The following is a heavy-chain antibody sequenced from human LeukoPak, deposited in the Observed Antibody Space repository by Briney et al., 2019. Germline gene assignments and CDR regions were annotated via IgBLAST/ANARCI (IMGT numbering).Heavy chain of an antibody. D-gene: IGHD3-22*01. CDR1: GYTLTELS. CDR3: ATPAPSHYYDLRYYFDY. V-gene: IGHV1-24*01. J-gene: IGHJ4*02. CDR2: VDPEDDET. Sequence: ASVKVSCKVSGYTLTELSVHWARQAPGKGLEWMGGVDPEDDETFYAQKFQGRVTMTEDTSTHTAYMELSSLRSEDTAVYYCATPAPSHYYDLRYYFDYWGQGTLVTVSS.